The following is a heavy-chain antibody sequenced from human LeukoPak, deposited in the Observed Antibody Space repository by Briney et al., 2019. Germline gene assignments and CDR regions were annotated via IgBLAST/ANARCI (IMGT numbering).Heavy chain of an antibody. CDR2: INHSGST. V-gene: IGHV4-34*01. J-gene: IGHJ4*02. CDR1: GGSFSGYY. CDR3: ARDPLHRPIDY. Sequence: SETLSLTCAVYGGSFSGYYWSWIRQPPGKGLEWIGEINHSGSTNYNPSLKSRVTISVDTSKNQFSLKLSSVTAADTAVYYCARDPLHRPIDYWGQGTLVVVSS.